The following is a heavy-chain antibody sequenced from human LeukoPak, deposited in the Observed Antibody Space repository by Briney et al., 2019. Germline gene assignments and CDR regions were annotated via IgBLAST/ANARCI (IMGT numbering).Heavy chain of an antibody. CDR3: ARDSGYDGYVGY. J-gene: IGHJ4*02. CDR1: GYTSTSYG. Sequence: ASVKVSCKASGYTSTSYGISWVRQAPGQGLEWMGWISAYNGNTNYAQKLQGRVTMTTDTSTSTAYMELRSLRSDDTAVYYWARDSGYDGYVGYWGQGTLVTVSS. D-gene: IGHD5-12*01. V-gene: IGHV1-18*01. CDR2: ISAYNGNT.